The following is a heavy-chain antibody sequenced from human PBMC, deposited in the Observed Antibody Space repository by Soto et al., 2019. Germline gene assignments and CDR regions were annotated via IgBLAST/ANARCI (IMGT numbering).Heavy chain of an antibody. CDR1: GYSISTSSYY. V-gene: IGHV4-39*02. Sequence: XETLSLTCDVSGYSISTSSYYWGWIRQPPGKGLEWIASIYYSGATYYNPSLQSRVTISVDTSNNRFSLTLSSLTAADTAVYFCARLAYSGYLKNWGQGYLVTVSS. D-gene: IGHD1-26*01. CDR2: IYYSGAT. J-gene: IGHJ1*01. CDR3: ARLAYSGYLKN.